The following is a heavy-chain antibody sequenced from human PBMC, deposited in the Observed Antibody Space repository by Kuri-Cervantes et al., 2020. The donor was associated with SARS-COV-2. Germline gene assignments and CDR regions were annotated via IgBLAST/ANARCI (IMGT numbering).Heavy chain of an antibody. CDR1: GYTFTGYY. V-gene: IGHV1-2*02. Sequence: ESLKISCKASGYTFTGYYMHWVRQAPGQGLEWMGWINPNSGGTNYAQKFQGRVTMTRDTSISTAYMELSRLRSDDTAVYYCARGRGIQWDAFDIWGQGTMVTVSS. J-gene: IGHJ3*02. CDR2: INPNSGGT. CDR3: ARGRGIQWDAFDI. D-gene: IGHD5-12*01.